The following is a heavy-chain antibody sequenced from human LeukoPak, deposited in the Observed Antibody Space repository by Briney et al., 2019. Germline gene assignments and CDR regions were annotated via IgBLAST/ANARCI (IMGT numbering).Heavy chain of an antibody. Sequence: ASVKVSCKASGYTSTSYGISWVRQAPGQGLEWMGWISAYNGNTNYAQKLQGRVTMTTDTSTSTAYMELRSLRSDDTAVYYCARVDVDYGDYVYYYYGMDVWGQGTTVTVSS. V-gene: IGHV1-18*01. CDR1: GYTSTSYG. D-gene: IGHD4-17*01. CDR3: ARVDVDYGDYVYYYYGMDV. CDR2: ISAYNGNT. J-gene: IGHJ6*02.